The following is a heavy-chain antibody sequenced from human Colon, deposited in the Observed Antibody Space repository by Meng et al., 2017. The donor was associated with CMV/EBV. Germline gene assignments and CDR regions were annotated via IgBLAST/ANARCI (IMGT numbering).Heavy chain of an antibody. CDR3: VRAGDGGSYLYY. CDR2: INSDGTTI. D-gene: IGHD1-26*01. V-gene: IGHV3-74*01. J-gene: IGHJ4*02. Sequence: GESLKISCAASGFTFSNYWMHWVRQAPGKWLVWVSRINSDGTTISYADSVRGRFTISRDNAKNTLSLQINSLRGEDTAVYYCVRAGDGGSYLYYWGQGDLVTVSS. CDR1: GFTFSNYW.